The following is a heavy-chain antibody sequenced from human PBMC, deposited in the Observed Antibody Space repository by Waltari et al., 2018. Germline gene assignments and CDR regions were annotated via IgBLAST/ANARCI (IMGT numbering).Heavy chain of an antibody. CDR1: GYTLTSYG. D-gene: IGHD3-22*01. J-gene: IGHJ4*02. CDR2: ISAYNGNT. V-gene: IGHV1-18*01. Sequence: QVQLVQSGAEVKKPGASVKVSCKASGYTLTSYGISWVRQAPGQGLEWMGWISAYNGNTNYAQKLQGRVTMTTDTSTSTAYMELRSLRSDDTAVYYCARSRITMIVVVITPLDYWGQGTLVTVSS. CDR3: ARSRITMIVVVITPLDY.